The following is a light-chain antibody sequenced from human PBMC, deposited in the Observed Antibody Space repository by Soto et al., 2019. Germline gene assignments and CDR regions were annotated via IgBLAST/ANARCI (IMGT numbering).Light chain of an antibody. CDR1: SSNIGAGYD. V-gene: IGLV1-40*01. CDR3: QSYDSSLSPVV. CDR2: VNS. Sequence: QSVLTQPPSVSGAPGQRVTISCTGSSSNIGAGYDVHWYQQLPGTAPKLLIYVNSNRPSGVPDRFSGYKSGTSASLAITGLQAEDEADYYCQSYDSSLSPVVFGGGTKLTVL. J-gene: IGLJ2*01.